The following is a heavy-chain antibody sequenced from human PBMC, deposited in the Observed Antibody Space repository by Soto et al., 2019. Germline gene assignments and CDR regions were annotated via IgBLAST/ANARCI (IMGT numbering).Heavy chain of an antibody. J-gene: IGHJ4*02. Sequence: GSLRLSCAASGFTFSSYAMSWVRQAPGKGLEWVSAISGSGGSTYYADSVKGRFTISRGNSKNTLYLQMNSLRAEDTAVYYCAKDSAVVAARPPSWDYWGQGTLVTVSS. V-gene: IGHV3-23*01. CDR1: GFTFSSYA. D-gene: IGHD2-15*01. CDR2: ISGSGGST. CDR3: AKDSAVVAARPPSWDY.